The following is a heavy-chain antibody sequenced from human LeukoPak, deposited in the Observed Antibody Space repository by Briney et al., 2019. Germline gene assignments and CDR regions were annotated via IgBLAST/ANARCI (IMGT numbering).Heavy chain of an antibody. J-gene: IGHJ5*02. CDR3: AKDLYDFWSGYDNWFDP. CDR2: IRYDGSNK. CDR1: GFTFSSYG. D-gene: IGHD3-3*01. Sequence: PGGSLRLSCAASGFTFSSYGMHWVRQAPGKGLEWVASIRYDGSNKYYADSVKGRFTISRDNSKNTLYLQMNSLRAEDTAVYYCAKDLYDFWSGYDNWFDPWGQGTLVTVSS. V-gene: IGHV3-30*02.